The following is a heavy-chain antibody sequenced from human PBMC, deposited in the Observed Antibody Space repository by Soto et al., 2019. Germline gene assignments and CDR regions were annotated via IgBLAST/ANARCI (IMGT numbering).Heavy chain of an antibody. D-gene: IGHD1-26*01. CDR2: ISAYNGNT. Sequence: ASVKVSCKASGYTFTSYGISWVRQAPGQGLEWMGWISAYNGNTNYAQKLQGRVTMTTDTSTSTAYMELRSLRSDDTAVYCCACGGGGGSSRDAFDIWGQGTMVTVSS. CDR1: GYTFTSYG. J-gene: IGHJ3*02. CDR3: ACGGGGGSSRDAFDI. V-gene: IGHV1-18*04.